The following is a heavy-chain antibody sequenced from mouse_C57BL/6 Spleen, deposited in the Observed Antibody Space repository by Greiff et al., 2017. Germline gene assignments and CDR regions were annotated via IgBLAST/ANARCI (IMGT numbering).Heavy chain of an antibody. Sequence: QVQLQQPGTELVKPGASVKLSCKASGYTFTSYWMHWVKQRPGQGLEWIGNITPSNGGTNYNEKFKSKATLTVDKSSSTAYMQLSSLTSEDSAVYYCARGIYYDYDEDYYFDYWGQGTTLTVSS. D-gene: IGHD2-4*01. CDR1: GYTFTSYW. CDR2: ITPSNGGT. J-gene: IGHJ2*01. V-gene: IGHV1-53*01. CDR3: ARGIYYDYDEDYYFDY.